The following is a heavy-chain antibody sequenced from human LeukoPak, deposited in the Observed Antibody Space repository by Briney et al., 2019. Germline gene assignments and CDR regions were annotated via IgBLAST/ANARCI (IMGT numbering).Heavy chain of an antibody. J-gene: IGHJ4*02. Sequence: ASVKVSCKASRYTFTGYYIYWVRQAPGQGLEWMGWINPNSGGTHYAQKFQGRVTMTRDTSISTAYMELSTLRSDDTAVYYCGRVVLYGDSSGYLGYWGQGTLVTVSS. V-gene: IGHV1-2*02. CDR2: INPNSGGT. D-gene: IGHD3-22*01. CDR1: RYTFTGYY. CDR3: GRVVLYGDSSGYLGY.